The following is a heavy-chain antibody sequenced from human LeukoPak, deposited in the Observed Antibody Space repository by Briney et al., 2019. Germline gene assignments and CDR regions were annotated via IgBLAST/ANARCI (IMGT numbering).Heavy chain of an antibody. CDR2: IIPIFGTA. J-gene: IGHJ5*02. Sequence: SVKVSCKASGGTFSSYAISWVRQAPGQGLEWMGGIIPIFGTANYAQKFQGRVTITADESTSTAYMELSSLRSEDTAVYYCARDPMVRGVIGPYNWFDPWGQGTLVTVSS. D-gene: IGHD3-10*01. V-gene: IGHV1-69*13. CDR3: ARDPMVRGVIGPYNWFDP. CDR1: GGTFSSYA.